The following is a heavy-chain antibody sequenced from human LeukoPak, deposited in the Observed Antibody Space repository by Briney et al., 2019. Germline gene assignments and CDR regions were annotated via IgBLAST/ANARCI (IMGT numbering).Heavy chain of an antibody. Sequence: KPSETLSLTCAVYGGSFSGYYWSWIRQPPGKGLEWIGEINHSGSTNYNPSLKSRVTISVDMSKNQFSLKLSSVTAADTAVYYCARGAAYQYYDFWSGYYTKRRWFDPWGQGTLVTVSS. J-gene: IGHJ5*02. D-gene: IGHD3-3*01. CDR1: GGSFSGYY. V-gene: IGHV4-34*01. CDR3: ARGAAYQYYDFWSGYYTKRRWFDP. CDR2: INHSGST.